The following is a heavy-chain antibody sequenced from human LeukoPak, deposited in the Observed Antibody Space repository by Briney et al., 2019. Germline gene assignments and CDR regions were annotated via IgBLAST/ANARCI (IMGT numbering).Heavy chain of an antibody. CDR1: GGTFSSYA. D-gene: IGHD5-12*01. CDR3: ASAEGNGYSGYAQGFDY. J-gene: IGHJ4*02. V-gene: IGHV1-69*04. Sequence: ASVKVSCKASGGTFSSYAISWARQAPGQGLEWMGRIIPILGIANYAQKFQGRVTITADKSTSTAYMELSSLRSEDTAVYYCASAEGNGYSGYAQGFDYWGQGTLVTVSS. CDR2: IIPILGIA.